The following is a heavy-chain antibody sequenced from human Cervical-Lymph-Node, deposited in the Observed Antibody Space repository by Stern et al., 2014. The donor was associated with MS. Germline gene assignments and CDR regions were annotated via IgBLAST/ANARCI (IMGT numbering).Heavy chain of an antibody. CDR1: GFTFKSYT. CDR2: VTYNGTNK. V-gene: IGHV3-30*14. CDR3: AKYAQSFDS. J-gene: IGHJ4*02. Sequence: VQLVESGGGVVQPGRSLRLSCAASGFTFKSYTMQWVCQAPGKGLEWVAVVTYNGTNKYYADSVKGRFTISRDNSKNTLFLQMNSLRPEDSAVYYCAKYAQSFDSWGQGTLVTVSS. D-gene: IGHD2-2*01.